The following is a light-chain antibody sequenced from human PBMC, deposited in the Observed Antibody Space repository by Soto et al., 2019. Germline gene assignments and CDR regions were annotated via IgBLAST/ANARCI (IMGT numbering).Light chain of an antibody. CDR2: DTS. CDR1: ETIRYS. CDR3: HQTAGALTWT. Sequence: DIQMTQSPSSLSASVGDRVTITCRASETIRYSLNWYQQKPGKAPKVLIYDTSTLQSGVPPRFSGSGSGTDFALTISSLQPEDFATYYCHQTAGALTWTFGQGTRVEDK. V-gene: IGKV1-39*01. J-gene: IGKJ1*01.